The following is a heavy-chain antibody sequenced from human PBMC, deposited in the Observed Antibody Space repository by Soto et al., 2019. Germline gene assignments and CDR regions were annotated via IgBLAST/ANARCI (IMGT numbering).Heavy chain of an antibody. CDR3: AKDDNYCAGGICYDVFDI. J-gene: IGHJ3*02. CDR2: IKRDGSET. D-gene: IGHD2-8*02. Sequence: ESGGGLVQSGGSLRLSCVASGFTFSNYWMTWVRQAPGKGLEWVANIKRDGSETYLVDSVRGRFTISRDNAKNSLYLQMNSLRAEDTAVYYCAKDDNYCAGGICYDVFDILGQGTMVTVSS. CDR1: GFTFSNYW. V-gene: IGHV3-7*05.